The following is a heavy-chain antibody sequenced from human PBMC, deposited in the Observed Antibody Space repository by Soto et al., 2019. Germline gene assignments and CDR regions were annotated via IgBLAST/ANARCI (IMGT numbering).Heavy chain of an antibody. CDR2: INPGDGNT. J-gene: IGHJ4*02. Sequence: ASVKVSCKASGYSFTNYAIHWVRQAPGQSLEWLGWINPGDGNTKSSQKLQGRVTIIRDTSATTAYMELSTLRSEDTAMYYCARLVFIAAAGLLDYWGQGTLVTVSS. D-gene: IGHD6-13*01. V-gene: IGHV1-3*01. CDR1: GYSFTNYA. CDR3: ARLVFIAAAGLLDY.